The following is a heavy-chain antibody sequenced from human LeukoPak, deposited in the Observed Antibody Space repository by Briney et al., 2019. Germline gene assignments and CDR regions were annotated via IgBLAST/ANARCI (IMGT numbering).Heavy chain of an antibody. J-gene: IGHJ4*02. CDR1: GGSFSGYY. D-gene: IGHD2-2*02. CDR3: ARLYSYIDY. Sequence: SETLSLTCAVYGGSFSGYYWSWIRQHPGKGLEWIGYIYYSGSTYYSPSLKSRVTISVDTSKNQFSLKLSSVTAADTAVYYCARLYSYIDYWGQGTLVTVSS. CDR2: IYYSGST. V-gene: IGHV4-31*11.